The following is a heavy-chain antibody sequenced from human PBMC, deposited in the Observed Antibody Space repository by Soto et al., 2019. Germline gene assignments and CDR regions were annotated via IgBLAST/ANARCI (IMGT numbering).Heavy chain of an antibody. V-gene: IGHV3-30-3*01. J-gene: IGHJ3*02. CDR1: GFTFSSYS. CDR3: AREKKDDSYGLTDAFDI. Sequence: PGGSLRLSCAASGFTFSSYSMHWVRQAPGKGLEWVAVISYDGSNKYYADSVKGRFTISRDNSKNTLYLQMNSLRAEDTAVYYCAREKKDDSYGLTDAFDIWGQGTMVTVSS. D-gene: IGHD5-18*01. CDR2: ISYDGSNK.